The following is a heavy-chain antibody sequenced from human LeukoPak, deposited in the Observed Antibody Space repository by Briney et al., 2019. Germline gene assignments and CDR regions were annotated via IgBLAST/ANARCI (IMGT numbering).Heavy chain of an antibody. CDR2: IYYSRST. J-gene: IGHJ5*02. Sequence: SETLSLTCTVSGGSISSSSYYWGWIRQPPGKGLEWIGSIYYSRSTYYNPSLKSRVTISVDTSKNQFSLKLSSVTAADTAVYYCARFRVTIFGVVIPFDPWGQGTLVTVSS. CDR3: ARFRVTIFGVVIPFDP. V-gene: IGHV4-39*01. CDR1: GGSISSSSYY. D-gene: IGHD3-3*01.